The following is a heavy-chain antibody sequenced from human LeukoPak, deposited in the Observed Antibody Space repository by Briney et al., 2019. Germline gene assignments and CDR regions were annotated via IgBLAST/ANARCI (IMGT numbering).Heavy chain of an antibody. CDR1: GFTFSNYC. CDR3: ARVPLDIILLYYMDV. CDR2: ISSTSEYV. Sequence: PGGSLRLSCAASGFTFSNYCMNWVRQAPGEGLEWVASISSTSEYVLHSDSLRGRFSISRDNARDSLFLEMNSLRAEDTAIYYCARVPLDIILLYYMDVWGKGTTVTVSS. D-gene: IGHD2-21*01. V-gene: IGHV3-21*01. J-gene: IGHJ6*03.